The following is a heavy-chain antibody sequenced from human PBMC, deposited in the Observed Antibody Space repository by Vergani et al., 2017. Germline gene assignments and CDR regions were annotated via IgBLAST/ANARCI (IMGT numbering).Heavy chain of an antibody. J-gene: IGHJ3*02. CDR2: IGTAGDP. CDR3: ARGRPLNYYDSSGYTRGAFDI. V-gene: IGHV3-13*05. CDR1: GFTFSSYD. Sequence: EVQLVESGGGLVQPGGSLRLSCAASGFTFSSYDMHWVRQATGKGLEWVSAIGTAGDPYYPGSVKGRFTISRENAKNSLYLQMNSLRAGDTAVYYCARGRPLNYYDSSGYTRGAFDIWGQGTMVTVSS. D-gene: IGHD3-22*01.